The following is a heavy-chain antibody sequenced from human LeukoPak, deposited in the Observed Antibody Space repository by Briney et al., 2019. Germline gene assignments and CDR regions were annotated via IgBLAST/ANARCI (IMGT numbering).Heavy chain of an antibody. Sequence: EGSLRLSCAASGFTFSSYAMHWVRQAPGKGLEWVAVISYDGSNKYYADSVKGRFTISRDNSKNTLYLQMNSLRAEDTAVYYCAREDYGDYYYYYYGMDVWGQGTTVTVSS. CDR3: AREDYGDYYYYYYGMDV. CDR1: GFTFSSYA. V-gene: IGHV3-30-3*01. D-gene: IGHD4-17*01. CDR2: ISYDGSNK. J-gene: IGHJ6*02.